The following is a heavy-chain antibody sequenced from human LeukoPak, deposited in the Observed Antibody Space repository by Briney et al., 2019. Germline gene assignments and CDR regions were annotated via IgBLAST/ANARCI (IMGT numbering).Heavy chain of an antibody. CDR2: IYSGGST. Sequence: PGGSLRLSCATSGFIVSTNYMSWVRQAPGKGLEWVSIIYSGGSTYYADSVKGRFTISRDNSENTLYLQMNSLRAEDTAGYYCARGYITGWHFDYWGQGTLVTVSS. J-gene: IGHJ4*02. D-gene: IGHD6-19*01. CDR1: GFIVSTNY. V-gene: IGHV3-66*01. CDR3: ARGYITGWHFDY.